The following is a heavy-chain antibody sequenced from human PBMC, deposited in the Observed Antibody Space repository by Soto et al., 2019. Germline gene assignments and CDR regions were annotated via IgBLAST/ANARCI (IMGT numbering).Heavy chain of an antibody. Sequence: ASVKVSCKASGGTFSSYAISWVRQAPGQGLEWMGGIIPIFGTANYAQKFQGRVTITADESTSTAYMELSSLRSEDTAVYYCARDRPWIQLWYGMDVWGQGTTVTVSS. CDR3: ARDRPWIQLWYGMDV. CDR1: GGTFSSYA. J-gene: IGHJ6*02. D-gene: IGHD5-18*01. CDR2: IIPIFGTA. V-gene: IGHV1-69*13.